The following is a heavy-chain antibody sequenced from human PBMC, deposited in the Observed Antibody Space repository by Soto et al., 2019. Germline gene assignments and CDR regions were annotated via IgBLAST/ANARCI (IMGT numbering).Heavy chain of an antibody. CDR3: ARDTRPDPVLRFLEWSPWGYGMDV. CDR2: IYYSGST. CDR1: GGSISSGDYY. V-gene: IGHV4-30-4*01. Sequence: SETLSLTCTVSGGSISSGDYYWSWIRQPPGKGLEWIGYIYYSGSTYYNPSLKSRVTISVDTSKNQFSLKLSSVTAADTAVYYCARDTRPDPVLRFLEWSPWGYGMDVWGQGTTVTVSS. J-gene: IGHJ6*02. D-gene: IGHD3-3*01.